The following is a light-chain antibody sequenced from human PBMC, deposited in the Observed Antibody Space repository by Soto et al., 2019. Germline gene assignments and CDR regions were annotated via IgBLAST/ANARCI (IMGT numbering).Light chain of an antibody. CDR3: QQYASSPFT. V-gene: IGKV3-20*01. J-gene: IGKJ2*01. CDR1: RRVTSNY. CDR2: GAS. Sequence: EMVLTQSPGTLSLSPGERATLSCRASRRVTSNYLGWYQQKPGQAPRLLIYGASIRATGIPDRFSGSGSVTDFTLTVSRLEHEDFALYYCQQYASSPFTFSHGTKLEI.